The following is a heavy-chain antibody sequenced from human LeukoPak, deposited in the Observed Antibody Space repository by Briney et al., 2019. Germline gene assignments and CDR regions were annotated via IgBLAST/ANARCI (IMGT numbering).Heavy chain of an antibody. D-gene: IGHD3-16*01. CDR3: ARDPGGNQNGFDI. V-gene: IGHV3-30*02. CDR1: GFTFSSYG. Sequence: GGSLRLSCAASGFTFSSYGMHWVRQAPSKGLEWVAFIRYDGSNKYYADSVKGRFTISRDNSKNTLYLQMNSLRAEDTAVYYCARDPGGNQNGFDIWGQGTMVIISS. CDR2: IRYDGSNK. J-gene: IGHJ3*02.